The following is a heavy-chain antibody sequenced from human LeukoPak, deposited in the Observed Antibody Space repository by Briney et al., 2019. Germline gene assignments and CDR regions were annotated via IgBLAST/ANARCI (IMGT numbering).Heavy chain of an antibody. V-gene: IGHV4-59*01. D-gene: IGHD6-13*01. CDR2: IYYSGSV. Sequence: SETLSLTCTVSGGSISSYYWSWIRQPPGQGLEWIAYIYYSGSVNYNPSLKSRVTISVDTSKNQFSLNLNSVTAADTAIYYCARVESSSWYTPWGQGTLVTVSS. CDR1: GGSISSYY. J-gene: IGHJ5*02. CDR3: ARVESSSWYTP.